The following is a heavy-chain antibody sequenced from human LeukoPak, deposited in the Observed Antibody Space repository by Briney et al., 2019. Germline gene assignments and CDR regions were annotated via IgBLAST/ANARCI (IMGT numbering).Heavy chain of an antibody. J-gene: IGHJ4*02. Sequence: PGGSLRLSCAASGFTFSSYWMHWVRQAPGKGLVWVSRINSDGSSTNYTDSVKGRFTISRDNAKNTLYLQMNSLRAEDTAVYYCARDHCSSTSCYLSVYYFDYWGQGTLVTVSS. V-gene: IGHV3-74*01. CDR1: GFTFSSYW. CDR2: INSDGSST. D-gene: IGHD2-2*01. CDR3: ARDHCSSTSCYLSVYYFDY.